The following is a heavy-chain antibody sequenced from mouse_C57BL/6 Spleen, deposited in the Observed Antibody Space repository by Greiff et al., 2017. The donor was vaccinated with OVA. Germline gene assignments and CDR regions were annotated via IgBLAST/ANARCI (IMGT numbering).Heavy chain of an antibody. CDR3: ATYYYGSSWFAY. CDR1: GYTFTSYW. CDR2: IRPNSGST. D-gene: IGHD1-1*01. J-gene: IGHJ3*01. Sequence: QVQLQQPGAELVKPGASVKLSCKASGYTFTSYWMHWVKQRPGQGLEWIGMIRPNSGSTNYNEKFKSKATLTVDKSSSTAYMQLSSLTSEDSAVYYCATYYYGSSWFAYWGQGTLVTVSA. V-gene: IGHV1-64*01.